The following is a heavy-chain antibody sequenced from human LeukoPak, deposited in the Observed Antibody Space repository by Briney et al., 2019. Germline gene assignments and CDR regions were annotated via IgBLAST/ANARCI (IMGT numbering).Heavy chain of an antibody. D-gene: IGHD1-26*01. CDR2: IVPDGSEK. CDR1: GFTFSGYW. CDR3: ARGLHGSYFYYFDY. Sequence: PGGSLRLSCAASGFTFSGYWMTWVCQAPGKGLEWVANIVPDGSEKYYVDCVKGRFTISRDNAKNSLYLQMNSLRAEDTAVYYCARGLHGSYFYYFDYWGQGTLVTVSS. J-gene: IGHJ4*02. V-gene: IGHV3-7*01.